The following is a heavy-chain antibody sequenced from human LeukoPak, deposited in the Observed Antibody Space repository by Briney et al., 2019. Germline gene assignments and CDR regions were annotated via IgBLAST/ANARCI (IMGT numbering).Heavy chain of an antibody. Sequence: SETLSLTCTVSGYSISSGYYWGWIRQPPGKGLEWIGSIYHSGSTYYNPSLKSRVTISVDTSKNQFSLNLNSVTAADTAVYFCARRLYDYVWGTYRSYYFDYWGQGSLVNVAS. CDR2: IYHSGST. V-gene: IGHV4-38-2*02. D-gene: IGHD3-16*02. CDR3: ARRLYDYVWGTYRSYYFDY. CDR1: GYSISSGYY. J-gene: IGHJ4*02.